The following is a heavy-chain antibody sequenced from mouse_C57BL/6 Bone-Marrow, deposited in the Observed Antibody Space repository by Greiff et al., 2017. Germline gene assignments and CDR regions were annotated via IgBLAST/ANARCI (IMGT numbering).Heavy chain of an antibody. Sequence: EVHLVESGGGLVQPGGSLSLSCAASGFTFTDYYMSWVRQPPGKALEWLGFIRNKANGYTTEYSASVKGRFTISRDNSQSILYLQMNALRAEDSATYYGARYEYEGFAYWGQGTLVTVSA. V-gene: IGHV7-3*01. CDR1: GFTFTDYY. J-gene: IGHJ3*01. D-gene: IGHD2-14*01. CDR2: IRNKANGYTT. CDR3: ARYEYEGFAY.